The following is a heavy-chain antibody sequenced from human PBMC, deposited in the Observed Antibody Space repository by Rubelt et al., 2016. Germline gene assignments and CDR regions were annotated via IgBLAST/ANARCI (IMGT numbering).Heavy chain of an antibody. D-gene: IGHD3-10*01. Sequence: CAGSGFTFDASGMHWVRQAPGKALEWVAFIQYDGKKKFYSDSVKGRFTISRDNSKNTLDLQMNGLRPEDSAVYYCANAWGGPYYPEYWGQGTLVTVSS. J-gene: IGHJ4*02. CDR3: ANAWGGPYYPEY. V-gene: IGHV3-30*02. CDR1: GFTFDASG. CDR2: IQYDGKKK.